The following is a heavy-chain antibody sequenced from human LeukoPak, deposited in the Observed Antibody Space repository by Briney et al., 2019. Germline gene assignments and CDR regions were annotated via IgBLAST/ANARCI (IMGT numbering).Heavy chain of an antibody. V-gene: IGHV3-23*01. D-gene: IGHD2-15*01. CDR1: GFTFSSYT. CDR3: AELYCSGGSCYSAPDY. CDR2: ITTGGPNT. J-gene: IGHJ4*02. Sequence: PGGSLRLSCTASGFTFSSYTMSWVRQAPGKGLKWVSTITTGGPNTYYADSVKGRFTVSRDDSKNTLYLQMNSLRAKDTAVYYCAELYCSGGSCYSAPDYWGQGTLVTVSS.